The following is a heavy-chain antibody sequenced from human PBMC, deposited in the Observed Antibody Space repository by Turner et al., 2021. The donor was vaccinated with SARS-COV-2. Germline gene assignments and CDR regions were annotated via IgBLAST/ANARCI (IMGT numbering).Heavy chain of an antibody. CDR3: TRDAARGY. CDR1: GFIFSYHY. Sequence: EVQLVESGGGLVKPGGFLRLSCAASGFIFSYHYLDWVRQAPGKGLEWVGRSRNKAKSFTTDYAASVKGRFTISRDDAKSSLYLQMNSLKIEDTAVYYCTRDAARGYWGQGTLVSVSS. CDR2: SRNKAKSFTT. D-gene: IGHD6-6*01. J-gene: IGHJ4*02. V-gene: IGHV3-72*01.